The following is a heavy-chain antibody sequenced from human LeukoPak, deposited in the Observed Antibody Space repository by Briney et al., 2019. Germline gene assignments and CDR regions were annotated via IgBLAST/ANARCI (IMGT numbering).Heavy chain of an antibody. Sequence: SETLSLTCAVYGGSFSGYYWSWIRQPPGKGLEWIGEINHSGCTNYNPSLKSRVTISVDTSKNQFSLKLSSVTAADTAVYYCVGHVRILRFLEWLSYFDYWGQGTLVTVSS. CDR1: GGSFSGYY. D-gene: IGHD3-3*01. V-gene: IGHV4-34*01. CDR2: INHSGCT. CDR3: VGHVRILRFLEWLSYFDY. J-gene: IGHJ4*02.